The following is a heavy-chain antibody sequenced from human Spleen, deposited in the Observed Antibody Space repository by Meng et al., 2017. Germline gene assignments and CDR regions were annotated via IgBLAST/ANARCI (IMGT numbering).Heavy chain of an antibody. V-gene: IGHV3-21*01. CDR3: VREFYYDSNGYHPIYFDS. Sequence: GESLITSCASSGFIFSSYAMSWVRQPPGKGLEWVSCISSSSSHIYLADSVRGRFTTSRDNAKKSLHLQMNHLRYEDTAVYYCVREFYYDSNGYHPIYFDSWGQGTLVTVSS. J-gene: IGHJ4*02. D-gene: IGHD3-22*01. CDR2: ISSSSSHI. CDR1: GFIFSSYA.